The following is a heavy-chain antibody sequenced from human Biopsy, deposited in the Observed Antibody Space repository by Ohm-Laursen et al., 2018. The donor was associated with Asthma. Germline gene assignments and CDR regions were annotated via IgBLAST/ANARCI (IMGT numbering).Heavy chain of an antibody. J-gene: IGHJ4*02. CDR3: ARGTIVAGIDY. CDR2: IFYSGTT. D-gene: IGHD5-12*01. V-gene: IGHV4-61*01. CDR1: GGSVSSDKYY. Sequence: SETLSLICSVSGGSVSSDKYYWSWIRQPPGKGLEWIAYIFYSGTTNYNPALKSRVAQSIDTSKSQFSLRLNSLSAADTAVYYCARGTIVAGIDYWGRGTLVTVSS.